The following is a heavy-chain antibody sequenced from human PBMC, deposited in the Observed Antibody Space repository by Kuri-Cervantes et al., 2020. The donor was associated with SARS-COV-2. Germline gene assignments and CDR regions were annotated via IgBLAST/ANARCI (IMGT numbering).Heavy chain of an antibody. CDR3: AREAFGYCSGGSCYSHY. Sequence: GESLKISCAASGFTVSTNYMSWVRQAPGKGLEWVSIIYSGGTTYYADSVKGRFTISRDNSKNTVNLQMNSLRAEDTAVYYCAREAFGYCSGGSCYSHYWGQGTLVTVSS. CDR1: GFTVSTNY. CDR2: IYSGGTT. V-gene: IGHV3-53*01. D-gene: IGHD2-15*01. J-gene: IGHJ4*02.